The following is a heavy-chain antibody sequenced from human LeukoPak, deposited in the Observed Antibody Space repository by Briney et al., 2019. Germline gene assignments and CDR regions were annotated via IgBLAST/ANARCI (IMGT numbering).Heavy chain of an antibody. D-gene: IGHD3-10*01. Sequence: SETLSPTCAVYAGSFSGYYWSCIRQPPRNGLEWIGEINHRGSTNYNPSLKSRVTISVDTSKNQFSLKLSSVTAADTAVYYCARGLGTYYYGSGRPPHLNYYYYMDVWGKGTTVTVSS. J-gene: IGHJ6*03. V-gene: IGHV4-34*01. CDR1: AGSFSGYY. CDR3: ARGLGTYYYGSGRPPHLNYYYYMDV. CDR2: INHRGST.